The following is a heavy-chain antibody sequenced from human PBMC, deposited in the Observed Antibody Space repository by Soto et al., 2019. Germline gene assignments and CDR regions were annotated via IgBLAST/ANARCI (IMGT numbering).Heavy chain of an antibody. D-gene: IGHD6-19*01. J-gene: IGHJ4*02. CDR1: GFTFSSYA. CDR3: ANQVGYRSGWLFDY. CDR2: ISGSGGST. Sequence: PGGSLRLSCAASGFTFSSYAMSWVRQAPGKGLEWVSAISGSGGSTYYADSVKGRFTISRDNSKNTLYLQMNSLRAEDTAVYYCANQVGYRSGWLFDYWGQGTLVTVSS. V-gene: IGHV3-23*01.